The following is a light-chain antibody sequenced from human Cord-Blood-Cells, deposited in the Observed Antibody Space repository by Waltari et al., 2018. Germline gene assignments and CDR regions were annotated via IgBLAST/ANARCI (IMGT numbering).Light chain of an antibody. CDR3: CSYAGSYTWV. V-gene: IGLV2-11*01. CDR1: RSDVGGYNY. Sequence: QSALTQPRSVSGSPGQSVTISCTGTRSDVGGYNYVSWYQQHPGKAPKLMIYDVSKRPSGVPDRFSGSKSGNTASLTISGLQDEDEADYYCCSYAGSYTWVFGGGTKLTVL. J-gene: IGLJ3*02. CDR2: DVS.